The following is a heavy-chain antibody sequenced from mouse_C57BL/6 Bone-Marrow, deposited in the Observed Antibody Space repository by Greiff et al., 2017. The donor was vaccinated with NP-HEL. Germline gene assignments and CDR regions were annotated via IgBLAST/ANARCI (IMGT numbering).Heavy chain of an antibody. CDR3: ASQGALYYYAMDY. Sequence: VQLQQSGPELVKPGASVKISCKASGYTFTDYYMNWVKQSHGKSLEWIGDINPNNGGTSYNQKFKGKATLTVDKSSSTAYMELRSLTSEDSAVYYCASQGALYYYAMDYWGQGTSVTVSS. J-gene: IGHJ4*01. V-gene: IGHV1-26*01. CDR2: INPNNGGT. CDR1: GYTFTDYY.